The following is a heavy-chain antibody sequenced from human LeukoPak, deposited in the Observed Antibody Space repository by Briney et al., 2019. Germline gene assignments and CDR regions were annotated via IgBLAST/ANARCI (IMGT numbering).Heavy chain of an antibody. CDR2: IGTAGDT. Sequence: GGSLRLSCAASGFTFNSYDMHWVRQATGKGLEWVSAIGTAGDTYYPGSVKGRFTISRENAKNSLYLQMNSLRAGDTAVYYCARGRRYSSSWYYWFDPWGQGTLVTVSS. CDR3: ARGRRYSSSWYYWFDP. J-gene: IGHJ5*02. D-gene: IGHD6-13*01. V-gene: IGHV3-13*04. CDR1: GFTFNSYD.